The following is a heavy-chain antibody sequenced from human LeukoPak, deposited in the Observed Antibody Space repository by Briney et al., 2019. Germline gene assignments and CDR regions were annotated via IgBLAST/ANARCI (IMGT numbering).Heavy chain of an antibody. CDR1: GVSISSGSYY. V-gene: IGHV4-61*02. D-gene: IGHD5-12*01. J-gene: IGHJ4*02. CDR3: ARQPRIMTTTSFYFDY. Sequence: SETLSLTCTVSGVSISSGSYYWSWIRQPAGKGLECIGRIYTSGSTNYNPSLKSRVTISVDTSKNRFSLELSSVTAADTAVYYCARQPRIMTTTSFYFDYWGQGTLVTVSS. CDR2: IYTSGST.